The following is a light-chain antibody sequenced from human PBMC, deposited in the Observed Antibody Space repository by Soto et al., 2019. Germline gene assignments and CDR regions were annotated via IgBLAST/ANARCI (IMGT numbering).Light chain of an antibody. CDR1: SSDAGGYNY. CDR2: DVS. J-gene: IGLJ1*01. Sequence: QSALTQPASVSGSPGQSITISCTGTSSDAGGYNYVSWYQQHPGKAPKFMIYDVSNRPSGVSNRFSGSKSGNTASLTISGLQAEDEADYYCTSYTTSNTRQIVFGTGTKV. V-gene: IGLV2-14*01. CDR3: TSYTTSNTRQIV.